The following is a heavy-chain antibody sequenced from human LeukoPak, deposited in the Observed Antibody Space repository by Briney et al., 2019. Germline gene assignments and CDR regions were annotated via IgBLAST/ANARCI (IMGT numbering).Heavy chain of an antibody. CDR1: GYTFTSYG. V-gene: IGHV1-18*01. J-gene: IGHJ4*02. D-gene: IGHD4-17*01. Sequence: ASVKVSCKASGYTFTSYGISWVRQAPGQGLEWMGWISTYNADTDYAQKFQGRVTMTTETSTSTAYMELSSLRSEDTAVYYCARGLQRDGYGDSSGDYWGQGTLVTVSS. CDR2: ISTYNADT. CDR3: ARGLQRDGYGDSSGDY.